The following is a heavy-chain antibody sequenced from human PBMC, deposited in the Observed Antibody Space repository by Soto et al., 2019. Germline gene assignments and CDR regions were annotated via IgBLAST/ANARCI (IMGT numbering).Heavy chain of an antibody. CDR1: GGSFSGYY. CDR3: TTDLWYYDSSGYYPDFDY. CDR2: INHSGST. D-gene: IGHD3-22*01. J-gene: IGHJ4*02. Sequence: SETLSLTCAVYGGSFSGYYGSWVRQPPGKGLEWIGEINHSGSTNYNPSLKSRVTISEDTSKNQFSLKLSSVTAADTAVYYCTTDLWYYDSSGYYPDFDYWGQGTLVTVSS. V-gene: IGHV4-34*01.